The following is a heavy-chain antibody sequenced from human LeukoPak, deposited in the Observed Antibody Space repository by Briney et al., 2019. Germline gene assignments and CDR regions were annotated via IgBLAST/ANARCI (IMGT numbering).Heavy chain of an antibody. J-gene: IGHJ4*02. CDR2: INGDGTQT. CDR3: IRDLRDHDY. Sequence: PGGSLRLSCAASGFTFDDYAMHWVRQPPGKGLVWVSRINGDGTQTNYADSVKGRFTVSRDNAKSTLYLQMNSLRADDTAVYFCIRDLRDHDYWGQGALVTVSS. CDR1: GFTFDDYA. V-gene: IGHV3-74*01.